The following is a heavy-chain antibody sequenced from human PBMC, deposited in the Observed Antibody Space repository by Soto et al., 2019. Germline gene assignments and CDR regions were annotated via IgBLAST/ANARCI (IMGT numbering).Heavy chain of an antibody. D-gene: IGHD2-21*02. CDR1: GGSISSYY. V-gene: IGHV4-4*07. J-gene: IGHJ6*02. CDR2: IYTSGST. CDR3: ARDGRYCGGDCYRSDYYGMDV. Sequence: SETLSLTCTVSGGSISSYYWSWIRQPAGKGLEWIGRIYTSGSTNYNPSLKSRVTMSVDTSKNQFSLKLSSVTAADTAVYYCARDGRYCGGDCYRSDYYGMDVWGQGTTVTSP.